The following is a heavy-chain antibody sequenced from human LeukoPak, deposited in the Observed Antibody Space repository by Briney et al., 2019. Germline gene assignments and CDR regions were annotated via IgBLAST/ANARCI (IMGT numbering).Heavy chain of an antibody. CDR1: GGSFSGYY. D-gene: IGHD3-10*01. CDR2: INHSGST. Sequence: PSETLSLTCAVYGGSFSGYYWSWIRQPPGKGLEWIGEINHSGSTNYNPSLKSRVTISVDKSKNQFSLKLSSVTAADTAVYYCARGGLFGELDLWGQGTLVTVSS. J-gene: IGHJ4*02. V-gene: IGHV4-34*01. CDR3: ARGGLFGELDL.